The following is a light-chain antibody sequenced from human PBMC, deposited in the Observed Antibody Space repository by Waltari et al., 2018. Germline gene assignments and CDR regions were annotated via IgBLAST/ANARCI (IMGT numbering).Light chain of an antibody. CDR1: YLGRKT. Sequence: SYVLTQPPSVSVAPGKTARITCGGNYLGRKTVHWYQQKPGQAPVLVVYDDSDRPSGIPGRFSGSNSGNTATLTISRVEAGDEGDYYCQVWDSSTDQQVFGGGTKLTVL. CDR3: QVWDSSTDQQV. J-gene: IGLJ3*02. CDR2: DDS. V-gene: IGLV3-21*03.